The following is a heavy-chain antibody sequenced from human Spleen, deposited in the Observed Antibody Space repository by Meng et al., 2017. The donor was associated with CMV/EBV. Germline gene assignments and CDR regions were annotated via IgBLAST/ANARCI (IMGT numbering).Heavy chain of an antibody. V-gene: IGHV3-30*02. D-gene: IGHD6-6*01. CDR2: IRSDGDYK. CDR1: GFSFSRYG. CDR3: AGNQYSSSPASDY. Sequence: GGSLRLSCGASGFSFSRYGMHWVRQAPGKGLEWVAFIRSDGDYKHYRDSVKGRFTISRDNSKNTLYLQMGSLRPGDTAVYYCAGNQYSSSPASDYWGQGTLVTVSS. J-gene: IGHJ4*02.